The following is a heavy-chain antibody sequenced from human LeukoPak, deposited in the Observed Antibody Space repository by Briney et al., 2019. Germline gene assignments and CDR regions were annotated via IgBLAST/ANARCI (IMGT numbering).Heavy chain of an antibody. Sequence: GGSLRLSCAASGFTFSRYAMSWVRQAPGKGLEWVSTISGSGGSTYYADSVKGRFTISRDNSKNTLYLQMNSLRAEDTAVYYCAKDYDSSGWAAFDIWGQGTMVTVSS. CDR1: GFTFSRYA. J-gene: IGHJ3*02. D-gene: IGHD3-22*01. V-gene: IGHV3-23*01. CDR2: ISGSGGST. CDR3: AKDYDSSGWAAFDI.